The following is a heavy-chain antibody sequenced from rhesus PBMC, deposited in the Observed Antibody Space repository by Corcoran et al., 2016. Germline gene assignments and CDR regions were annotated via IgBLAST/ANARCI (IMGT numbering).Heavy chain of an antibody. V-gene: IGHV3S5*01. J-gene: IGHJ4*01. CDR1: GLTFSYYD. CDR2: INNSGGST. CDR3: AIRGSTSLFDY. Sequence: EVQLVESGGGLVQPGGSLRLSCAASGLTFSYYDINWVRQAPGKGLEWVSYINNSGGSTYYADSVKGRFTISRDNSKNTLSLQMNSLRAEDTAVYYCAIRGSTSLFDYWGQGVLVTVSS. D-gene: IGHD1-44*01.